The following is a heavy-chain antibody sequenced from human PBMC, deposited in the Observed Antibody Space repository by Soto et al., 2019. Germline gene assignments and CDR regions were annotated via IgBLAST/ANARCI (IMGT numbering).Heavy chain of an antibody. Sequence: QVQLVQSGAEVKKPGASVKVSCKASGYTFTSYAMHWVHQAPGQRLEWMGWINAGNGNTKYSQKFQGRVTITRDTSASAAYMELSSLRSEDTAVYYCASVACMVRGVILDAFDIWGQGLMVTVS. CDR2: INAGNGNT. CDR3: ASVACMVRGVILDAFDI. D-gene: IGHD3-10*01. J-gene: IGHJ3*02. CDR1: GYTFTSYA. V-gene: IGHV1-3*01.